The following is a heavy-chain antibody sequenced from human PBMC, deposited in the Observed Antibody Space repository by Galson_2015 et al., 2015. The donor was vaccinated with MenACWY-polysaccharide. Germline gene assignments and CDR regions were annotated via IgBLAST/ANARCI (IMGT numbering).Heavy chain of an antibody. CDR2: ISYDGSSK. CDR1: GFTFSSYS. CDR3: ARAYCDRTTCYGMDV. V-gene: IGHV3-30*03. Sequence: SLRLSCAASGFTFSSYSMNWVRQTPGKGLEWVAVISYDGSSKYYADSLKGRFTISRDNSKNMLYLQMNSLRAEDTAVYYCARAYCDRTTCYGMDVWGQGTTVTVSS. D-gene: IGHD2-2*01. J-gene: IGHJ6*02.